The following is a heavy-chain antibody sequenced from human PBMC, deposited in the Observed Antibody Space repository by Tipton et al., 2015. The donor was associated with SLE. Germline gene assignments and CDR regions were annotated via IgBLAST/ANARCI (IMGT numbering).Heavy chain of an antibody. CDR2: IYYSGST. J-gene: IGHJ5*02. D-gene: IGHD2-15*01. V-gene: IGHV4-30-4*01. CDR1: GGSISSGDYY. CDR3: ARDPSSSYINWFDP. Sequence: TLSLTCTVSGGSISSGDYYWSWIRQPPGKGLEWIGYIYYSGSTYYNPSLKSRVTISVDTSKNQFSLKLSSVTAADTAVYYCARDPSSSYINWFDPWGQGTRVTVSS.